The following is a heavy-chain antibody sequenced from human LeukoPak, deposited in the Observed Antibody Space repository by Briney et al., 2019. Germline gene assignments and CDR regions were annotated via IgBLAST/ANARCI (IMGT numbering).Heavy chain of an antibody. D-gene: IGHD2-2*01. CDR2: IYYSGST. V-gene: IGHV4-59*01. CDR3: ARGVVDSSEFDY. J-gene: IGHJ4*02. CDR1: GGSISSYY. Sequence: SETLSLTCTVSGGSISSYYWSWIRQPPGKGLEWIGYIYYSGSTNYNPSLKSRVTISVDTSKNQFSLELSSVTAADTAVYYCARGVVDSSEFDYWGQGTLVTVSS.